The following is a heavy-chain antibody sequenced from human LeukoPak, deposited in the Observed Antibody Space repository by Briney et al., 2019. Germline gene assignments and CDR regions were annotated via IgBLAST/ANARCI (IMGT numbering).Heavy chain of an antibody. D-gene: IGHD6-13*01. CDR1: GYTFTSYD. J-gene: IGHJ4*02. CDR3: ARAIAEAGADY. CDR2: MNPNSGNT. V-gene: IGHV1-8*01. Sequence: ASVKVSCKAAGYTFTSYDINWVRQATGQGLELMGWMNPNSGNTGYAQKFQGRVTMTRHTAISTAYMELSSLRSEDTAVYYCARAIAEAGADYWGQGTLVTVSS.